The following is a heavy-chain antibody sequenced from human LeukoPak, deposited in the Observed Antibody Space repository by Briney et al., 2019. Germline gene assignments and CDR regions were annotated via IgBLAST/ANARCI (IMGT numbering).Heavy chain of an antibody. V-gene: IGHV1-69*05. CDR3: ASPRYGSGSAAHWFDP. D-gene: IGHD3-10*01. J-gene: IGHJ5*02. Sequence: SAEVSCKASGGTFSSYAISWVRQAPGQGLEWMGGIIPIFGTANYAQKFQGRVTITTDESTSTAYMELSSLRSEDTAVYYCASPRYGSGSAAHWFDPWGQGTLVTVSS. CDR1: GGTFSSYA. CDR2: IIPIFGTA.